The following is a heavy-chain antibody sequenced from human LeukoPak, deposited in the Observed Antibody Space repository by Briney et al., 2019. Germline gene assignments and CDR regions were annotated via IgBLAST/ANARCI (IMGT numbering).Heavy chain of an antibody. CDR2: ISSNGGST. J-gene: IGHJ4*02. CDR3: ARVGSGYYSDY. D-gene: IGHD3-22*01. V-gene: IGHV3-64*01. Sequence: PGGSLRLSCAASGFTFSSYAMHWVRQAPGKGLEYVSAISSNGGSTYYANSVKGRFTISRDNSKNTLYLQMGSLRAEDMAVYYCARVGSGYYSDYWGQGTLVTVSS. CDR1: GFTFSSYA.